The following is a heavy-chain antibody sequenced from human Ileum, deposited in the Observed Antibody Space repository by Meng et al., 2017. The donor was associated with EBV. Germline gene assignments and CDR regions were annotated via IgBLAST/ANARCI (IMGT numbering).Heavy chain of an antibody. CDR2: INVGNDNT. V-gene: IGHV1-3*01. J-gene: IGHJ4*02. D-gene: IGHD6-19*01. CDR3: AREGAVAGPDFDY. CDR1: GYTFTRNT. Sequence: AQSGAEVKKPGAYVKVSCKASGYTFTRNTIPWVRQAPGQGLEWMGWINVGNDNTKYSQKFQGRVTITRDTSAYTVYMELSSLISEDTALYYCAREGAVAGPDFDYWGQGTLVTVSS.